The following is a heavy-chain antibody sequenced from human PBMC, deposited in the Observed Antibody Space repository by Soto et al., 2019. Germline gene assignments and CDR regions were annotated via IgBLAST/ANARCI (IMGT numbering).Heavy chain of an antibody. CDR3: AIRAGPYCSGGSCDNYYFDY. D-gene: IGHD2-15*01. CDR1: GYTFTSYD. Sequence: QVQLVQSGAEVKKPGASVKVSCKASGYTFTSYDINWVRQATGQGLEWMGWMNPNSGNTGYAQKFQGRVTMTRNTSISTAYMELSSLRSEDTAVYYCAIRAGPYCSGGSCDNYYFDYWGQGTLVTVSS. V-gene: IGHV1-8*01. CDR2: MNPNSGNT. J-gene: IGHJ4*02.